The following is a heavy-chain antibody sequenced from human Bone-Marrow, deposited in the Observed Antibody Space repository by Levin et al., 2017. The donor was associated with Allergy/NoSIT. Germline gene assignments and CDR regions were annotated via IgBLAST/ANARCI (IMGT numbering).Heavy chain of an antibody. V-gene: IGHV3-73*01. Sequence: GGSLRLSCAASGFTFSGSAMHWVRQASGKGLEWVGRIRSKANSYATAYAASVKGRFTISRDDSKNTAYLQMNSLKTEDTAVYYCTRANWNYSPLDYWGQGTLVTVSS. CDR1: GFTFSGSA. CDR3: TRANWNYSPLDY. J-gene: IGHJ4*02. D-gene: IGHD1-7*01. CDR2: IRSKANSYAT.